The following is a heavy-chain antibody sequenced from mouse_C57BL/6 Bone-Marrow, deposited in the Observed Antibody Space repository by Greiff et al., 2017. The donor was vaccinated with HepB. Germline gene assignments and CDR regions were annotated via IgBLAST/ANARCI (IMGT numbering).Heavy chain of an antibody. CDR3: SEDAAVYYCAWSYYSNYGWFAY. Sequence: LQESGPELARPWASVKISCQAFYTFSRRVHFAIRDTNYWMQRVKQRPGQGLDWIGAINPGNGETSYNQKFKGKATLTADKSSSTDYMQLSSLTSEDAAVYYCAWSYYSNYGWFAYWGQGTLVTVSA. J-gene: IGHJ3*01. CDR1: YTFSRRVH. D-gene: IGHD2-5*01. V-gene: IGHV1-87*01. CDR2: GQGLDWIG.